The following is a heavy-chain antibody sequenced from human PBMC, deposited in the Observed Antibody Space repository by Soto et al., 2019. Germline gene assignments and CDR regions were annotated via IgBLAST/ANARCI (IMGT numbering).Heavy chain of an antibody. CDR3: ARFYSRKPAIYFHY. D-gene: IGHD4-4*01. J-gene: IGHJ4*02. Sequence: AASVKVSCKASGYTFTRYYLHWVRQAPGQGLEWMGIIYPSDGSTAYAQKFQGRVIMTRDTSTSTIYMELSSLRSEDTAVYYCARFYSRKPAIYFHYWGQAILVTVS. V-gene: IGHV1-46*01. CDR1: GYTFTRYY. CDR2: IYPSDGST.